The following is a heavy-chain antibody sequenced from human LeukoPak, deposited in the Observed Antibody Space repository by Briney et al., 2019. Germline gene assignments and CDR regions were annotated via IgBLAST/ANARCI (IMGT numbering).Heavy chain of an antibody. V-gene: IGHV4-39*07. Sequence: HSETLSLTCTVSGGSLSSSSYYWGWIRQPPGKGLEWIGSIYYSGSTYYNPSLKSRVTISVDTSKNQFSLKLSSVTAADRAVYYCARDGMTNPWYFDLWGRGTLVTVSS. CDR3: ARDGMTNPWYFDL. J-gene: IGHJ2*01. CDR1: GGSLSSSSYY. CDR2: IYYSGST. D-gene: IGHD4-11*01.